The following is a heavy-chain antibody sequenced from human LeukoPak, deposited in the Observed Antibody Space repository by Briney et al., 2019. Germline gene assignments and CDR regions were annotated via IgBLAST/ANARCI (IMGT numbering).Heavy chain of an antibody. CDR3: VREANMWS. Sequence: PGGSLRLSCAASGFTFSSHSMNWVRQAPGKGLEWVANIKQDGSEKHYVDSVKGRFTISRDNAKNSMYLQMNSLRVEDTAVYYCVREANMWSWGQGTLVTVSS. CDR1: GFTFSSHS. CDR2: IKQDGSEK. V-gene: IGHV3-7*03. J-gene: IGHJ5*02. D-gene: IGHD2-21*01.